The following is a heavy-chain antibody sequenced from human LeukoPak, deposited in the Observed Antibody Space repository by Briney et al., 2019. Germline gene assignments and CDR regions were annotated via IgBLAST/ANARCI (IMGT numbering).Heavy chain of an antibody. CDR1: GFTVSSTY. V-gene: IGHV3-53*01. Sequence: GGSLRLSCTASGFTVSSTYMSWVRQSPGKGLEWVSVVYKDGKMFYIDSVKGRFAISRDTSKNTVYLQMNNLRAEDTAVYYCASRHCSGGDCYFAGADPFDHWGQGTLVTVSS. J-gene: IGHJ4*02. CDR3: ASRHCSGGDCYFAGADPFDH. CDR2: VYKDGKM. D-gene: IGHD2-21*01.